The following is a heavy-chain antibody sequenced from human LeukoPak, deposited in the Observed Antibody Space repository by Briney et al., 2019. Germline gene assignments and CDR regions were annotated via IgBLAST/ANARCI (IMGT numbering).Heavy chain of an antibody. Sequence: GGSLRLSCAASGFTFSSYGMHWVRQAPGKGLEWVANINEDGSTENYVDSVRGRFTISRDNAKNSLYLQMNSLRGEDTAVYYCARDHTMVRGVISYYYYGMDVWGQGTTVTVSS. D-gene: IGHD3-10*01. J-gene: IGHJ6*02. CDR1: GFTFSSYG. CDR3: ARDHTMVRGVISYYYYGMDV. CDR2: INEDGSTE. V-gene: IGHV3-7*01.